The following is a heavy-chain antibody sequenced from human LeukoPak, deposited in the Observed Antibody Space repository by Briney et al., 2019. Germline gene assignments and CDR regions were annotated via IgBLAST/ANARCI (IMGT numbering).Heavy chain of an antibody. CDR1: GFTFSSYG. Sequence: GGSLRLSCAASGFTFSSYGMSWVRQAPGKGLEWVPAISGSGGSTYYADSVKGRFTISRDNSKNTLYLQMNSLRAEDTAVYYCARDKTLSLGYWGQGTLVTVSS. V-gene: IGHV3-23*01. J-gene: IGHJ4*02. CDR3: ARDKTLSLGY. D-gene: IGHD2/OR15-2a*01. CDR2: ISGSGGST.